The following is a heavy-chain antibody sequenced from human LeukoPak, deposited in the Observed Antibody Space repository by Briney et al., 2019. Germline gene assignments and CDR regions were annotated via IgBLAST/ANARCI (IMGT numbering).Heavy chain of an antibody. CDR2: ISAYNGNT. Sequence: ASVKVSCKASGYTFSSYGISWVRQAPGQGLEWMGWISAYNGNTNYAQKLQGRVTMTTDTSTSTAYMEPRSLRSDDTAVYYCARNVLRYFDWLPRQDYWGQGTLVTVSS. CDR1: GYTFSSYG. CDR3: ARNVLRYFDWLPRQDY. D-gene: IGHD3-9*01. J-gene: IGHJ4*02. V-gene: IGHV1-18*01.